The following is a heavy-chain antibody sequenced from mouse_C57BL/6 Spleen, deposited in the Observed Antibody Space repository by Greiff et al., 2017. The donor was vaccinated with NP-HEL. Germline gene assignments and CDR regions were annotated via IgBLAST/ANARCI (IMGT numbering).Heavy chain of an antibody. J-gene: IGHJ4*01. V-gene: IGHV5-4*01. CDR1: GFTFSSYA. CDR2: ISDGGSYT. D-gene: IGHD3-3*01. Sequence: EVNLVESGGGLVKPGGSLKLSCAASGFTFSSYAMSWVRQTPEKRLEWVATISDGGSYTYYPDNVKGRFTISRDNAKNNLYLQMSHLKSEDTAMYYCARDDRDGAMDYWGQGTSVTVSS. CDR3: ARDDRDGAMDY.